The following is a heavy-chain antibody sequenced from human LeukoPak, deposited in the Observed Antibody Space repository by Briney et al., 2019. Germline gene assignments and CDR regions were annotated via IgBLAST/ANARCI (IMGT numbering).Heavy chain of an antibody. Sequence: GASVKVSCKASGYTFTSYDINWVRQATGQGLEWMGWMNPNSGNTGYAQKFQGRVTMTRNTSISTAYMELSSLRSEDTAVYYCARGKRAGYCSSTSCPNYYYMDVWGKGTTVTVSS. CDR2: MNPNSGNT. D-gene: IGHD2-2*01. CDR1: GYTFTSYD. J-gene: IGHJ6*03. CDR3: ARGKRAGYCSSTSCPNYYYMDV. V-gene: IGHV1-8*01.